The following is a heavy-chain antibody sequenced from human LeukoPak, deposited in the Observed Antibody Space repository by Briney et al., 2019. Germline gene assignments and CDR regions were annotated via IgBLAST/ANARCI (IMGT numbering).Heavy chain of an antibody. CDR3: ARWLSQRSSSGGWYSPNYFDS. Sequence: SETLSLTCTVSGGSISSYHWSWIRQPPGKGLEWIGYMYYSGSTNYNPSLKSRVTIPVDTSKNQFSLKLSSVTAADTAVYYCARWLSQRSSSGGWYSPNYFDSWGQGTLVTVSS. CDR2: MYYSGST. J-gene: IGHJ4*02. CDR1: GGSISSYH. D-gene: IGHD6-19*01. V-gene: IGHV4-59*01.